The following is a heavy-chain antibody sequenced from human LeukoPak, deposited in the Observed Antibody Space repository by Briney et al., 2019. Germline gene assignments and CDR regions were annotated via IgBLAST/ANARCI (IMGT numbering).Heavy chain of an antibody. CDR3: TRHPRSSLTDYFDY. CDR2: INHSGST. J-gene: IGHJ4*02. CDR1: GGSISSSSYY. Sequence: PSETLSLTCTVSGGSISSSSYYWSWIRQPPGKGLEWIGEINHSGSTNYNPSLKSRVTISVDTSKNQFSLKLSSVTAADTAVYYCTRHPRSSLTDYFDYWGQGTLVTVSS. V-gene: IGHV4-39*01. D-gene: IGHD6-13*01.